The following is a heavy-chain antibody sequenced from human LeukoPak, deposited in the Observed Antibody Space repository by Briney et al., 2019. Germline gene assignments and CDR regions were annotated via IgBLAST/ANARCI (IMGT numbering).Heavy chain of an antibody. CDR1: RITLSNYG. CDR2: ISDSGGST. V-gene: IGHV3-23*01. D-gene: IGHD3-22*01. CDR3: AKRGVVIRVILVGFHKEAYYFDS. Sequence: GGSLRLSCAVSRITLSNYGMSWVRQAPGKGLEWVAGISDSGGSTNYADSVKGRFTISRDNPKNTLYLQMNSLRAEDTAVYFCAKRGVVIRVILVGFHKEAYYFDSWGQGALVTVSS. J-gene: IGHJ4*02.